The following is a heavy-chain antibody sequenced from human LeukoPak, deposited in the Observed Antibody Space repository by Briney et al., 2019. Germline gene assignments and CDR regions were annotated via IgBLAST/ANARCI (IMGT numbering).Heavy chain of an antibody. Sequence: LSLTCAVYGGSFSGYYWSWIRQPPGKGLEWVSYISSSSSTIYYADSVKGRFTISRDNAKNSLYLQMNSLRAEDTAVYYCARDLDIAVAGTDYFDYWGQGTLVTVSS. CDR3: ARDLDIAVAGTDYFDY. CDR2: ISSSSSTI. CDR1: GGSFSGYY. J-gene: IGHJ4*02. V-gene: IGHV3-11*04. D-gene: IGHD6-19*01.